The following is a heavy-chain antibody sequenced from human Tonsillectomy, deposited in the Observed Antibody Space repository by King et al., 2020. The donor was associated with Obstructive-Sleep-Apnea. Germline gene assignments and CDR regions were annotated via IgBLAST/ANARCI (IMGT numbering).Heavy chain of an antibody. CDR1: GFTFSSYS. V-gene: IGHV3-21*01. J-gene: IGHJ6*02. D-gene: IGHD2-2*01. Sequence: VQLVESGGGLVKPGGSLRLSCAASGFTFSSYSMNWVRQAPGKGLEWVSSISSSSSYIYYADSVKGRFTISRDNAKNSLYLQMNSLRAEDTAVYYCARDFPDIVVANYYYYGMDVWGQGTTVTVSS. CDR3: ARDFPDIVVANYYYYGMDV. CDR2: ISSSSSYI.